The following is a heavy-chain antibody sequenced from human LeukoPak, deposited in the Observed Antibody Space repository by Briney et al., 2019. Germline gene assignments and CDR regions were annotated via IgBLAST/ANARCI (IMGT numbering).Heavy chain of an antibody. CDR2: INHSGST. D-gene: IGHD6-13*01. Sequence: GSLRLSCAASGFTFSSYSMNWIRQPPGKGLEWIGEINHSGSTNYNPSLKSRVTISVDTSKNQFSLKLSSVTAADTAVYYCARGVLVLNFDYWGQGTLVTVSS. J-gene: IGHJ4*02. V-gene: IGHV4-34*01. CDR3: ARGVLVLNFDY. CDR1: GFTFSSYS.